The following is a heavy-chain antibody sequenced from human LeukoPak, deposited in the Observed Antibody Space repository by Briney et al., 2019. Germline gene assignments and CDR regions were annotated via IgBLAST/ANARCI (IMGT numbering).Heavy chain of an antibody. CDR1: GYTFTTYG. V-gene: IGHV1-18*01. CDR2: ISAYNGNT. CDR3: AVWIQLWVNWFDP. D-gene: IGHD5-18*01. Sequence: ASVKVSCKASGYTFTTYGISWVRQAPGQGLEWMGWISAYNGNTNYAQKLQGRVTMTTDTSTSTAYMELRSLRSDDTAVYYCAVWIQLWVNWFDPWGQGTLVTVSS. J-gene: IGHJ5*02.